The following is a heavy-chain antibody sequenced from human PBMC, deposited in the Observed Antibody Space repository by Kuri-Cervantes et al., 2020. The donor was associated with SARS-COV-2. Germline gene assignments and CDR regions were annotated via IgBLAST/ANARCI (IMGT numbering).Heavy chain of an antibody. D-gene: IGHD3-22*01. V-gene: IGHV3-74*01. CDR2: INSDGSST. CDR3: ARGVEVYYDSSGYLDI. CDR1: GFTFSSYW. Sequence: GESLKISCAASGFTFSSYWMHWVRQAPGKGLVWVSRINSDGSSTSYADSVKGRFTISRDNAKNTLYLQMNSLRAEDTAVYYCARGVEVYYDSSGYLDIWGQGTMVTVSS. J-gene: IGHJ3*02.